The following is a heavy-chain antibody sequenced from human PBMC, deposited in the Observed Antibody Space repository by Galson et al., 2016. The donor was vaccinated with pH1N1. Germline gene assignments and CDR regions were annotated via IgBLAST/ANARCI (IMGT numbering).Heavy chain of an antibody. D-gene: IGHD3-3*01. Sequence: ETLSLTCNVSGGSVSSGHYYWSWIRQFPGKGLEWIGYSFYSGTTKYNPSLENRDVISLDTSKNQCPLKLTSVSAADTAVYYCASERPDDFRGGYFDSWGQGILVTVSS. CDR3: ASERPDDFRGGYFDS. CDR2: SFYSGTT. CDR1: GGSVSSGHYY. J-gene: IGHJ4*02. V-gene: IGHV4-61*01.